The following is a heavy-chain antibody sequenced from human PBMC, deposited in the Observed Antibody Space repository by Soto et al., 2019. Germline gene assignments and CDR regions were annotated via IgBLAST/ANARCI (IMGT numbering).Heavy chain of an antibody. V-gene: IGHV1-3*01. CDR2: INAGNGNT. CDR3: ARDSGSAFDI. J-gene: IGHJ3*02. CDR1: GYTLTSYA. D-gene: IGHD3-10*01. Sequence: ASVKVSCKASGYTLTSYAMHWVRQAPGQRLEWMGWINAGNGNTKYSQKFQGRVTITRGTSASTAYMELSSMRSEEPAVYYCARDSGSAFDIWGQGTMVTVAS.